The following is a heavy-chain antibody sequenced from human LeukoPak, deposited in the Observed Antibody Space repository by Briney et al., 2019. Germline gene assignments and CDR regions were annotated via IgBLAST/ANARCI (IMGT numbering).Heavy chain of an antibody. J-gene: IGHJ6*02. CDR2: MNPNSGNT. CDR1: GYTFTSYD. CDR3: ARGPRGYSSGWYGHYYYGMDV. Sequence: ASVKVSCKASGYTFTSYDINWVRQATGQGLEWMGWMNPNSGNTGYAQKFQGRVTMTRNTSISTAYMELSSLRSEDTAVYYCARGPRGYSSGWYGHYYYGMDVWGQGTTVTVSS. V-gene: IGHV1-8*01. D-gene: IGHD6-19*01.